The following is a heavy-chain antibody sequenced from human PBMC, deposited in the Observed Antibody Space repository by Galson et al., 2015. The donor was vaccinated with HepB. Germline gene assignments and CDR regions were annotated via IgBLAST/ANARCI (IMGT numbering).Heavy chain of an antibody. Sequence: CAISGDSVSSDSAVWNWIRQSPSRGFEWLGRTYYRSNWCKDYALFVRSRMTINADISRNQISLQLSSVTPEDTAIYYCAYGVDVWGLGTTVTVSS. CDR2: TYYRSNWCK. V-gene: IGHV6-1*01. CDR1: GDSVSSDSAV. J-gene: IGHJ6*02. CDR3: AYGVDV.